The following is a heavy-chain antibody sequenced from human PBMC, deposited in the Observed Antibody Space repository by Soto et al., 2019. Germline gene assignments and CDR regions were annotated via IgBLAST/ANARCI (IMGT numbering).Heavy chain of an antibody. CDR2: IIPLFGTA. CDR3: ARDVIAAAGTAG. Sequence: QVQLVQSGAEVKKPGSSVKVSCKASGGTFRSYAISWVRKAPGQGLDWMGGIIPLFGTANYEQKFQGKVTITEDESTSTAYMELSSLRSEDTAVYYCARDVIAAAGTAGWGQGTLVTVSS. CDR1: GGTFRSYA. D-gene: IGHD6-13*01. J-gene: IGHJ4*02. V-gene: IGHV1-69*12.